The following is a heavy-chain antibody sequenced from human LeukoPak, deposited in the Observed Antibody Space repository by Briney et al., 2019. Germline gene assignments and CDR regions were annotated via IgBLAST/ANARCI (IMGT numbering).Heavy chain of an antibody. CDR1: GFTFSSYS. CDR2: ISSSTYI. J-gene: IGHJ6*02. D-gene: IGHD1-7*01. V-gene: IGHV3-21*01. CDR3: ARDLRELRTYYGMDV. Sequence: GGSLRLSCAASGFTFSSYSMNWVRQAPGKGLEWVSSISSSTYIYYADSVKGRFTISRDNAKNSLYLQMNSLRAEDTAVYYCARDLRELRTYYGMDVWGQGTTVTVSS.